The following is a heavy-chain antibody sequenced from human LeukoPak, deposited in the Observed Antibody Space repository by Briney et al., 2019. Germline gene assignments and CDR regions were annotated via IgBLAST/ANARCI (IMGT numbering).Heavy chain of an antibody. D-gene: IGHD3-22*01. CDR2: INPNSGGT. CDR3: ARGAHYHDSSDGYDY. CDR1: GYTFTSYY. V-gene: IGHV1-2*02. Sequence: GASVKVSCKASGYTFTSYYMHWVRQAPGQGLEWMGWINPNSGGTNYAQKFQGRVTMTRDTSIIVYMDLSRLRSDDTAVYYCARGAHYHDSSDGYDYWGQGTLVTVSS. J-gene: IGHJ4*02.